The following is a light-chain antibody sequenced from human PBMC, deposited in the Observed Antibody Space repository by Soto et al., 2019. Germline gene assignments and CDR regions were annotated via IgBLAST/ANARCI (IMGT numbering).Light chain of an antibody. CDR1: QSINTS. J-gene: IGKJ5*01. Sequence: DIQMTQSPSSLSASVGDRVTITCRASQSINTSLNWYQQQPGKAPKLLLYGASSLQGGVPSRFSGSGSGSDFTLSISSLRPEDFATYYCQQTYSPPSITFGQGTRLDIK. CDR2: GAS. CDR3: QQTYSPPSIT. V-gene: IGKV1-39*01.